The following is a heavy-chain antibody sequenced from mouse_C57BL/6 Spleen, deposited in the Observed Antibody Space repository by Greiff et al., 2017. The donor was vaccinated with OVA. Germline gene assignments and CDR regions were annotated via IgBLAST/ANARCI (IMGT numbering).Heavy chain of an antibody. CDR2: ISYSGST. D-gene: IGHD2-4*01. J-gene: IGHJ2*01. V-gene: IGHV3-1*01. Sequence: VQLQQSGPGMVKPSQSLSLTCTVTGYSITSGYDWHWIRHFPGNKLEWMGYISYSGSTNYNPSLKSRISITHDTSKNHFFLKLNSVTTEDTATYYCARGGDDYDHYFDYWGQGTTLTVSS. CDR3: ARGGDDYDHYFDY. CDR1: GYSITSGYD.